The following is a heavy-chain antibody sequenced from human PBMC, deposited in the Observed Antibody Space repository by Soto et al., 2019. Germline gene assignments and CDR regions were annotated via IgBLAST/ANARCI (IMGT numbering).Heavy chain of an antibody. J-gene: IGHJ5*02. Sequence: QVQLVQSGAEVKKPGASVKVSCKASGYTFSTYGFSWVRQAPGQGLEWMGWIGADNGDTNYAQNFQGRVTMTTDTSTTTSYMDLRGLTSADTAVYFCARDWKGADGFAPWGQGTLVTVSS. CDR1: GYTFSTYG. CDR3: ARDWKGADGFAP. V-gene: IGHV1-18*01. D-gene: IGHD1-1*01. CDR2: IGADNGDT.